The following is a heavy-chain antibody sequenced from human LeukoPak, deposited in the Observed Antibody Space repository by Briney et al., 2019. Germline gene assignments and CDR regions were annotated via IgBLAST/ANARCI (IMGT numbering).Heavy chain of an antibody. J-gene: IGHJ4*02. V-gene: IGHV1-2*02. Sequence: PGASVTVSCKASGYTFTGYYMHWVRQAPGQGLEWVGWINPNSCGTNYAQKFQGRDTMTRDTSISTAYMELSRLRSDDTAVYYCARDLMGLSGYETFDYWGQGTLVTVSS. CDR3: ARDLMGLSGYETFDY. D-gene: IGHD5-12*01. CDR2: INPNSCGT. CDR1: GYTFTGYY.